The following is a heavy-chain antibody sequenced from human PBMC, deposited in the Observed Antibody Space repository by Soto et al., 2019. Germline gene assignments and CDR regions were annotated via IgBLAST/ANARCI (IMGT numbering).Heavy chain of an antibody. CDR3: ARAYGYYFDY. CDR2: IYYSGGT. J-gene: IGHJ4*02. Sequence: PSETLSLTCTVSGGSVSSGSYYWSWIRQPPGKGLEWIGYIYYSGGTNYNPSLKSRVTISVDTSKNQFSLKLSSVTAADTAVYYCARAYGYYFDYWGQGTLVTVSS. CDR1: GGSVSSGSYY. V-gene: IGHV4-61*01. D-gene: IGHD3-10*01.